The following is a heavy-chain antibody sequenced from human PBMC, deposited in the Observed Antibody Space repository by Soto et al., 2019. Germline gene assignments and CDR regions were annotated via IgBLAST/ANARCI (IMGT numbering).Heavy chain of an antibody. J-gene: IGHJ4*02. D-gene: IGHD3-9*01. CDR2: VSGAASHT. CDR3: ATSFRYFDN. CDR1: GFTPTTTP. Sequence: GGSLRLSCAGSGFTPTTTPLSWVRQPPGKGLEWVATVSGAASHTYYVDSVRGRSFISRDNSKNTVTLQMNNLTVDDTAVYYCATSFRYFDNWGQGTRVTAPQ. V-gene: IGHV3-23*01.